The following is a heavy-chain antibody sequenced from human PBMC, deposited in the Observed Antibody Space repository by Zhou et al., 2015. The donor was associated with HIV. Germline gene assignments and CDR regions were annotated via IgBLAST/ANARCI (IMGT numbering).Heavy chain of an antibody. J-gene: IGHJ6*02. CDR2: IKSNFDGRTA. CDR3: STRTVVVPSGTRYYYYGMDV. D-gene: IGHD2-2*01. Sequence: VQLVESGGGVVQPGRSLRLSCAASGFTFSTYAMSWVRQAPGTGLEWVGRIKSNFDGRTAEYAAPLKGRFTISRDDSRSTLYLQMSSLKTEDTAVYYCSTRTVVVPSGTRYYYYGMDVWGQGP. V-gene: IGHV3-15*01. CDR1: GFTFSTYA.